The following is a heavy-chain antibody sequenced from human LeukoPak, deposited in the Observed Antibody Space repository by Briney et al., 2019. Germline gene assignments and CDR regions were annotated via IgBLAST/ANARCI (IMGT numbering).Heavy chain of an antibody. V-gene: IGHV3-64*01. CDR2: ISSNGGST. CDR3: ARDGYSGYAVMDY. Sequence: GGSLRLSCAASGFTFSSYAMHWVRQAPGKRLEYVSAISSNGGSTYYANSVKGRFTISRDNSKNTLYLQMGSLRAEHMAVYYCARDGYSGYAVMDYWGQGTLVTVSS. D-gene: IGHD5-12*01. CDR1: GFTFSSYA. J-gene: IGHJ4*02.